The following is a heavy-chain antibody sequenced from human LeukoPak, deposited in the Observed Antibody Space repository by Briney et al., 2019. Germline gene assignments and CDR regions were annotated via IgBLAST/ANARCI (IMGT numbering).Heavy chain of an antibody. D-gene: IGHD6-19*01. CDR2: ISSSGDTR. CDR3: AKDSGIAVAGTLRAFDI. Sequence: GGSLRLSCAASGFTLRSYSMNWVRQAPGKGLEWVSYISSSGDTRYYADSVKGRFTISRDNAKNSLYLQMNSLRAEDTAVYYCAKDSGIAVAGTLRAFDIWGQGTMVTVSS. J-gene: IGHJ3*02. CDR1: GFTLRSYS. V-gene: IGHV3-48*01.